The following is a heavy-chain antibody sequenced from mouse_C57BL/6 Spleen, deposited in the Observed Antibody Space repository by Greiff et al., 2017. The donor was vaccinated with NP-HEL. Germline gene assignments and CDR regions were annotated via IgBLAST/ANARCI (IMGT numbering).Heavy chain of an antibody. CDR2: IYPGSGST. CDR1: GYTFTSYW. D-gene: IGHD2-1*01. Sequence: QVQLQESGAELVKPGASVKMSCKASGYTFTSYWITWVKQRPGQGLEWIGDIYPGSGSTNYNEKFKSKATLTVDTSSSTAYMQLSSLTSEDSAVYYCARRNYGNLAWFAYWGQGTLVTVSA. CDR3: ARRNYGNLAWFAY. J-gene: IGHJ3*01. V-gene: IGHV1-55*01.